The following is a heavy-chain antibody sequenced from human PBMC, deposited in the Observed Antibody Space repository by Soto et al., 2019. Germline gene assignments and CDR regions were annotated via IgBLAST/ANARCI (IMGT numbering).Heavy chain of an antibody. V-gene: IGHV4-30-2*01. D-gene: IGHD6-13*01. J-gene: IGHJ4*02. CDR2: VYHSGST. CDR1: GGSISSSGYS. Sequence: QLQLQESGSGLVKPSQTLSLTCAVSGGSISSSGYSWSWIRQPPGKGLEWVGYVYHSGSTYYNPSLKSRVTISVDRSKNQFSLTLSSVTAADTAVYYCASSHAGAHITAAVHWGQGTLVTVSS. CDR3: ASSHAGAHITAAVH.